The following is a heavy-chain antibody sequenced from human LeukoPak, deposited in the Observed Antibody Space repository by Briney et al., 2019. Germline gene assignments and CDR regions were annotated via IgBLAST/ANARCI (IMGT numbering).Heavy chain of an antibody. CDR1: GYGFPSYW. D-gene: IGHD3-22*01. CDR3: ARHVYSDDSSGHYIDY. V-gene: IGHV5-51*01. CDR2: IYPGDSDT. Sequence: GESLKISCKGSGYGFPSYWIGWVRQMPGKGLEWMGIIYPGDSDTRYSPSFQGQVTISADKSISTASLQWSSLKASDTAMYYCARHVYSDDSSGHYIDYWGQGTLVTVSS. J-gene: IGHJ4*02.